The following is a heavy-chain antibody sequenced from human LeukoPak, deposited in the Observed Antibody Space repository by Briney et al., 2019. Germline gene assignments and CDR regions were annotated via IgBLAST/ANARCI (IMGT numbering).Heavy chain of an antibody. Sequence: PGGSLRLSCAASGFTFSDYYMSWIRQAPGKGLEWVSYISSSGSTIYYADSVKGRFTISRDNAKNSLYLQMNSLRAEDTAVYYCASYYYDSSGYYLSFWGKGTTVTVSS. V-gene: IGHV3-11*01. D-gene: IGHD3-22*01. CDR1: GFTFSDYY. CDR2: ISSSGSTI. CDR3: ASYYYDSSGYYLSF. J-gene: IGHJ6*04.